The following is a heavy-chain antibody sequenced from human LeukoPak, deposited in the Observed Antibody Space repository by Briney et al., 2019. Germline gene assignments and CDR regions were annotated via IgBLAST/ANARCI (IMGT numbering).Heavy chain of an antibody. D-gene: IGHD3-3*01. CDR2: IDWDDDK. V-gene: IGHV2-70*12. Sequence: TLSLTCTVSSDSISNYYWSWIRQPPGKALEWLARIDWDDDKYYSTSLKTRLTISKDTSKNQVVLTMTNMDPVDTATYYCAHTKYYDFWSGHPWFDPWGQGTLVTVSS. CDR3: AHTKYYDFWSGHPWFDP. CDR1: SDSISNYYW. J-gene: IGHJ5*02.